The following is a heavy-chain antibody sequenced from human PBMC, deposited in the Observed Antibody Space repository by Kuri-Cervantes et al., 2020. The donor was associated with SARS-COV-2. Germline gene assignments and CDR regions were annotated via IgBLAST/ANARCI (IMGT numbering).Heavy chain of an antibody. CDR2: ISWDGGST. Sequence: GESLKISCAASGFTFDDYAMHWVRQALGKGLEWVSLISWDGGSTYYADSVKGRFTISRDNSKNSLYLQMNSLRAEDTAVYYCARDPRYCSGGSCYFPGAFDIWGQGTMVTVSS. D-gene: IGHD2-15*01. CDR3: ARDPRYCSGGSCYFPGAFDI. J-gene: IGHJ3*02. V-gene: IGHV3-43D*04. CDR1: GFTFDDYA.